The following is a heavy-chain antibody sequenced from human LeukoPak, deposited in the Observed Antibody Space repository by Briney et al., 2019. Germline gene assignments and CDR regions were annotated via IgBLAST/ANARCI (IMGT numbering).Heavy chain of an antibody. CDR3: ARDGEFTNHIDH. Sequence: SGGSLILSCAASGFIFSDHYMYWIRQAPGKGLEWLSYISKSGDTIYYADSVKGRFTISRDNSKNSLYLQMTSLRVEDTAIYYCARDGEFTNHIDHWGQGTLITVSS. D-gene: IGHD1-14*01. CDR1: GFIFSDHY. J-gene: IGHJ4*02. CDR2: ISKSGDTI. V-gene: IGHV3-11*04.